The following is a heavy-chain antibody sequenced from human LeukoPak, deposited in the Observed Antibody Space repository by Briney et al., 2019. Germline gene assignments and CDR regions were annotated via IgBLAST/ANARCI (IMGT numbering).Heavy chain of an antibody. CDR2: IYTSGGP. CDR3: ARDRGYYDSSGYYAFDI. Sequence: PSETLSLTCAVSGYSISSDYYWSWIRQPAGKGLEWIGRIYTSGGPDYNPSLKSRVTMSVDPSKNQFSLKLSSVTAADTAVYYCARDRGYYDSSGYYAFDIWGQGTMVTVSS. V-gene: IGHV4-4*07. CDR1: GYSISSDYY. J-gene: IGHJ3*02. D-gene: IGHD3-22*01.